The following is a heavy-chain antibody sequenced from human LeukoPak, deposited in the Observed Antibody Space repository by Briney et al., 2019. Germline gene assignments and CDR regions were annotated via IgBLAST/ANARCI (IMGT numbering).Heavy chain of an antibody. CDR3: ARDPCRPGDSIAARVS. CDR1: GGTFSSYT. D-gene: IGHD6-6*01. Sequence: GASVKVSCKASGGTFSSYTISWVRQAPGQGLEWMGRIITILGIANYAQKFQGRVTITADKSTSTAYMELSSLRAEDTAVYYCARDPCRPGDSIAARVSWGQGTLVTVSS. J-gene: IGHJ5*02. CDR2: IITILGIA. V-gene: IGHV1-69*04.